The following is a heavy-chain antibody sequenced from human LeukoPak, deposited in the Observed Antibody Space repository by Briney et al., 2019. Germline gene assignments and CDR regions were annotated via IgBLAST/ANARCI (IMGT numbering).Heavy chain of an antibody. CDR1: GYTFTGYY. V-gene: IGHV1-2*02. D-gene: IGHD6-13*01. CDR2: INPNSGGT. Sequence: ASVKVSCKASGYTFTGYYMHWVRQAPGQGLEWMGWINPNSGGTNYAQKFQGRVTMTRDTSISTAYMELSRLRSDDTALYYCTRGRAAAGSFWFDPWGKGTLVTVSS. J-gene: IGHJ5*02. CDR3: TRGRAAAGSFWFDP.